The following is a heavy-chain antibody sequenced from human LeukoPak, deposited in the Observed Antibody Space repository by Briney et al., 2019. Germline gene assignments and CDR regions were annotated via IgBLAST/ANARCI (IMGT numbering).Heavy chain of an antibody. J-gene: IGHJ4*02. CDR3: ARAGVLWFGELVDY. Sequence: ASVKVSCKASGYTFTGYYMHWVRQAPGQGLEWMGWINPNSGGTNYAQKFQGRVTMTRDTSISTAYMELSRLRSDDTAVYYCARAGVLWFGELVDYWGQGTLVTVSS. D-gene: IGHD3-10*01. V-gene: IGHV1-2*02. CDR1: GYTFTGYY. CDR2: INPNSGGT.